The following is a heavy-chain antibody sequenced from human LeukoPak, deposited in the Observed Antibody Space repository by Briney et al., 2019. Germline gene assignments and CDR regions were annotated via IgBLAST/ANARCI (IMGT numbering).Heavy chain of an antibody. V-gene: IGHV3-23*01. D-gene: IGHD4-23*01. CDR2: IGDSGSGG. CDR3: SRIKYGGNSGYHFDY. J-gene: IGHJ4*02. Sequence: GGPLRLSCSASGFNFNYFAISWIRQAPGERLEWVSTIGDSGSGGSYAASVRGRFTISRDNSKNMVYLQMYSLRVDDSAVYYCSRIKYGGNSGYHFDYWVQGTLVTVCS. CDR1: GFNFNYFA.